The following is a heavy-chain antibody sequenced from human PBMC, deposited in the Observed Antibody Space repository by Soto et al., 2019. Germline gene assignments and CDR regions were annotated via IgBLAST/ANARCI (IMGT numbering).Heavy chain of an antibody. V-gene: IGHV3-48*02. D-gene: IGHD4-17*01. CDR2: ISSSSSTI. CDR3: ARDLYGDYDYYYYGMDV. J-gene: IGHJ6*02. CDR1: GFTFSSYS. Sequence: GESLKISCAASGFTFSSYSMNWVRQAPGKGLEWVSYISSSSSTIYYADSVKGRFTISRDNAKNSLYLQMNSLRDEDTAVYYCARDLYGDYDYYYYGMDVWGQGTTVTVSS.